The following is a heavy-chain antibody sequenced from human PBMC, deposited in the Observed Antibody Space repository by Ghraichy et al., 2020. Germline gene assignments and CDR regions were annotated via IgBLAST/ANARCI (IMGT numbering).Heavy chain of an antibody. CDR1: GGSISSYY. D-gene: IGHD4-11*01. J-gene: IGHJ4*02. Sequence: SETLSLTCTVSGGSISSYYWSWIRQPPGKGLEWIGYIYYSGSTNYNPSLKSRVTISVDTSKNQFSLKLSSVTAADTAVYYCAGTYSNYLLSNFDYWGQGTLVTVSS. CDR2: IYYSGST. V-gene: IGHV4-59*08. CDR3: AGTYSNYLLSNFDY.